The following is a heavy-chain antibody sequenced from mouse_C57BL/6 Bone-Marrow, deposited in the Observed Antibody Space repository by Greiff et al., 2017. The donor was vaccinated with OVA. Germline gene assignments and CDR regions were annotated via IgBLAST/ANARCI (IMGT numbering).Heavy chain of an antibody. CDR1: GYTFTDYE. CDR2: IDPETGGT. CDR3: TRALSYYGSSLWWYFDV. Sequence: VKLQESGAELVRPGASVTLSCKASGYTFTDYEMHWVKQTPVHGLEWIGAIDPETGGTAYNQKFKGKAILTADKSSSTAYKEFRRLSSEDSAVYYCTRALSYYGSSLWWYFDVWGTGTTVTVSS. V-gene: IGHV1-15*01. J-gene: IGHJ1*03. D-gene: IGHD1-1*01.